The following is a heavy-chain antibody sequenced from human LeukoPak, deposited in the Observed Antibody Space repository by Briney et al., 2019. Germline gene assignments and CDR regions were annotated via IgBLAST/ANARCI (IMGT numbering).Heavy chain of an antibody. CDR2: IYPGDSDV. J-gene: IGHJ6*01. D-gene: IGHD2-2*01. CDR1: GCNFTSYW. V-gene: IGHV5-51*01. Sequence: GASLQISCKASGCNFTSYWIGWVRQKPGKGLDWMGVIYPGDSDVRYSPSFEGQVTFSVDNAINAAYLQWTSLKASDTAMYYCARHEGVVVPAANIYYYYGMDVWGQGTTVTVPS. CDR3: ARHEGVVVPAANIYYYYGMDV.